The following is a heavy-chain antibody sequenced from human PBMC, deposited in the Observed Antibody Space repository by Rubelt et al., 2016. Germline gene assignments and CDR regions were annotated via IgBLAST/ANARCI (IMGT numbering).Heavy chain of an antibody. D-gene: IGHD1-20*01. J-gene: IGHJ4*02. CDR2: ISSPTRDI. Sequence: EVQLVESGGGLIQPGGSLRLSCAASGFIVNKYTMNWVRQSPGKRLEWVSYISSPTRDIYYANSVKGPLPFSRDNAKNSLVLQMNRLRADDTAVYYCARELITGISNYWGQGTLVTVSS. V-gene: IGHV3-21*01. CDR1: GFIVNKYT. CDR3: ARELITGISNY.